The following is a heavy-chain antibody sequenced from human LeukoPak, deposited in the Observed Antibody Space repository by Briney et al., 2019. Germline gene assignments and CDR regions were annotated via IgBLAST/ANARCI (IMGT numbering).Heavy chain of an antibody. CDR1: GGSISSYY. J-gene: IGHJ6*02. CDR2: IYYSGST. Sequence: SETLSLTCTVSGGSISSYYWSWIRQPPGKGLEWTGYIYYSGSTNYNPSLKSRVTISVDTSKNQFSLKLSSVTAADTAVYYCARDRRYRFGELLSDYYYYGMDVWGQGTTVTVSS. CDR3: ARDRRYRFGELLSDYYYYGMDV. V-gene: IGHV4-59*01. D-gene: IGHD3-10*01.